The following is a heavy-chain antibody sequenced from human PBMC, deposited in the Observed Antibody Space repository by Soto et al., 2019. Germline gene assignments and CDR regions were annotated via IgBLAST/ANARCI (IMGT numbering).Heavy chain of an antibody. J-gene: IGHJ3*02. V-gene: IGHV3-21*02. CDR2: ISSRSTYI. CDR1: GFTFSSYS. CDR3: ARETSEGAFGI. Sequence: EVQLVESGGGLVTPGGSLRLTCAASGFTFSSYSMNWVRQAPGKGLEWVSSISSRSTYIYYGESVKGRCTISRDNARNSLYLQMNSLRGEDTAVYYCARETSEGAFGIWGQGTMVTGSS.